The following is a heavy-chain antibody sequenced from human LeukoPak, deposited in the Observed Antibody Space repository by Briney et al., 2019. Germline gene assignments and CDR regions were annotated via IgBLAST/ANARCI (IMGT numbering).Heavy chain of an antibody. J-gene: IGHJ4*02. CDR2: ISGSGGST. V-gene: IGHV3-23*01. D-gene: IGHD3-22*01. Sequence: GGSLRLSCAASGFTFSSYAMSWVRQAPGKGLEWVSAISGSGGSTYYAGSVKGRFTISRDNSKNTLYLQMNSLRAEDTAVYYCAKERRYYDSSGQDYWGQGTLVTVSS. CDR1: GFTFSSYA. CDR3: AKERRYYDSSGQDY.